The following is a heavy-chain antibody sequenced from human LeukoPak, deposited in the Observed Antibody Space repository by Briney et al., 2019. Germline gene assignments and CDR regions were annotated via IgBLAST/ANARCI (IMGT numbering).Heavy chain of an antibody. J-gene: IGHJ1*01. CDR1: GFTFSNYA. CDR2: ISGSGGST. V-gene: IGHV3-23*01. D-gene: IGHD2-21*02. CDR3: AKDMGEPAGCGGDCYSRYFQH. Sequence: GGSLRLSCAASGFTFSNYAMSWVRQAPGKGLEWVSAISGSGGSTYNVDSVRGRFTISRDNSKNTLYLQMNSLRAEDTAIYYCAKDMGEPAGCGGDCYSRYFQHWGQGTLVTVSS.